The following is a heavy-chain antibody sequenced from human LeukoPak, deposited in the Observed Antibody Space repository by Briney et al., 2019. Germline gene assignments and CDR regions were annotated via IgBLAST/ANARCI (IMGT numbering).Heavy chain of an antibody. J-gene: IGHJ4*02. D-gene: IGHD3-22*01. CDR3: ARSPPPPYYYDSSGYYYYFDY. CDR1: GFTFSSYS. CDR2: ISSSSSTI. Sequence: GGSLRLSCAASGFTFSSYSMNWVRQAPGKGLEWVSYISSSSSTIYYADSVKGRFTISRDNAKNSLYLQMNSLRAEDTAVYYCARSPPPPYYYDSSGYYYYFDYWGQGTLVTVSS. V-gene: IGHV3-48*01.